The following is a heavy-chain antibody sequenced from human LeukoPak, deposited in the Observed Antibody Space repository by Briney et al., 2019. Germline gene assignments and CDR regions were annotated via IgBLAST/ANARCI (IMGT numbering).Heavy chain of an antibody. CDR3: ASPRRGYNYGDSFDV. Sequence: GESLKISCKGSGYSFTTYWIGWVRQMPGKGLEWMGIIYPGDSDTRYSPSFQGQVTISADKSIRTAFLQWSSLKASDTAMYYCASPRRGYNYGDSFDVWGQGTMVTVSS. CDR1: GYSFTTYW. D-gene: IGHD5-18*01. CDR2: IYPGDSDT. V-gene: IGHV5-51*01. J-gene: IGHJ3*01.